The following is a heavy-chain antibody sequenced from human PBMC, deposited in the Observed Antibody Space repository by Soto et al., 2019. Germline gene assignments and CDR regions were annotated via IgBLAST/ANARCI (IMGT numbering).Heavy chain of an antibody. V-gene: IGHV3-48*01. CDR3: ARDTKPYYFDY. J-gene: IGHJ4*02. D-gene: IGHD1-1*01. CDR2: ISSTSSTM. Sequence: PGGSLRLSCAASGFTFSYYSMNWVRQAPGKGPEWLSYISSTSSTMWYADSVKGRFTVSRDNAQNSLYMQMDSLRAEDTAVYYCARDTKPYYFDYWGQGTLVTVSS. CDR1: GFTFSYYS.